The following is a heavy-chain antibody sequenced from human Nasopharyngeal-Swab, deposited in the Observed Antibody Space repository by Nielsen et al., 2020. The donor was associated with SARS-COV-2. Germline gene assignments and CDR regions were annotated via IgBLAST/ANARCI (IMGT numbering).Heavy chain of an antibody. Sequence: ASVKVSCKASGYTFNSYDINWVRQATGQGIEWMGWMNPNSGNTGYAQKFQGRVTMTRNTSISTAYMELSSLRSEDTAVYYCARGRKITMIVVVIPTHYYYMDVWGKGTTVTVSS. J-gene: IGHJ6*03. D-gene: IGHD3-22*01. CDR1: GYTFNSYD. V-gene: IGHV1-8*01. CDR2: MNPNSGNT. CDR3: ARGRKITMIVVVIPTHYYYMDV.